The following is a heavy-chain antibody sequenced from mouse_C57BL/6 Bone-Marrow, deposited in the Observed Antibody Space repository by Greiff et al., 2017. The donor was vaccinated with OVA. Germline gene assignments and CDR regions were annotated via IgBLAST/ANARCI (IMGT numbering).Heavy chain of an antibody. CDR2: ISYDGSN. CDR1: GYSITSGYY. CDR3: AREGWLLPFAY. V-gene: IGHV3-6*01. Sequence: VQLQQSGPGLVKPSQSLSLTCPVTGYSITSGYYWNWIRQFPGNKLEWMGYISYDGSNNYNPSLKNRISITRDTSKNQFFLKLNSVTTEDTATYYCAREGWLLPFAYWGQGTLVTVSA. J-gene: IGHJ3*01. D-gene: IGHD2-3*01.